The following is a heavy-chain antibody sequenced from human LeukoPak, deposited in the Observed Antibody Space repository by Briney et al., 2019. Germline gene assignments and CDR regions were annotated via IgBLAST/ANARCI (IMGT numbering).Heavy chain of an antibody. V-gene: IGHV1-46*01. CDR1: GYTFTSYY. J-gene: IGHJ3*02. Sequence: ASVKVSCKASGYTFTSYYMHWVRQAPGQGLEWMGIINPSGGSTSYAQKFQGRVTMTRDTSTSTVYMELSSLRSEDTAVYYCARERIDSGYDFDAFDIWGQGTMVTVSS. CDR2: INPSGGST. D-gene: IGHD5-12*01. CDR3: ARERIDSGYDFDAFDI.